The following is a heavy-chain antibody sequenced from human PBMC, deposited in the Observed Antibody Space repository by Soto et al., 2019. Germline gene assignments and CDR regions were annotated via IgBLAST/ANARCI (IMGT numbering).Heavy chain of an antibody. Sequence: EVQLVESGGGLVQPGGSLSLSCAASGFTVGSSYMSWVRQAPGKGLEWVSVLYGGGSSYYADSVKGRFTISRDNRKNTLYLQKKSLTAEDTAVYYCARASIAAVTTIDYWGQGTLVTVSS. J-gene: IGHJ4*02. CDR2: LYGGGSS. V-gene: IGHV3-66*01. CDR1: GFTVGSSY. CDR3: ARASIAAVTTIDY. D-gene: IGHD4-17*01.